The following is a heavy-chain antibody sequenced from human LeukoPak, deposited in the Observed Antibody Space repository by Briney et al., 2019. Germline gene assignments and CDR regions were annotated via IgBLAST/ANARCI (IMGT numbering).Heavy chain of an antibody. Sequence: ASVKVSCKASGYTFTSYGISWVRQAPGQGLEWMGWISAYNGNTNYAQKLQGRVTMTTDTSTSTAYMELRSLRSDDTAVYYCARMTTVTPYYYYGMDVWGQGTTVTVSS. J-gene: IGHJ6*02. CDR2: ISAYNGNT. V-gene: IGHV1-18*01. CDR3: ARMTTVTPYYYYGMDV. CDR1: GYTFTSYG. D-gene: IGHD4-17*01.